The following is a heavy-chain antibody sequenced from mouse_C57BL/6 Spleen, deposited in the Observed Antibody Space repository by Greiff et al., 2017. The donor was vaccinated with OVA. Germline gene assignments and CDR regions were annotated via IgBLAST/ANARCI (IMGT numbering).Heavy chain of an antibody. CDR3: ARAYNDDYAWFAY. Sequence: QVHVKQPGAELVRPGTSVKLSCKASGYTFTSYWMHWVKQRPGQGLEWIGVIDPSDSYTNYNQKFKGKATLTVDTSSSTAYMQLSSLTSEDSAVYYCARAYNDDYAWFAYWGQGTLVTVSA. V-gene: IGHV1-59*01. D-gene: IGHD2-4*01. CDR1: GYTFTSYW. J-gene: IGHJ3*01. CDR2: IDPSDSYT.